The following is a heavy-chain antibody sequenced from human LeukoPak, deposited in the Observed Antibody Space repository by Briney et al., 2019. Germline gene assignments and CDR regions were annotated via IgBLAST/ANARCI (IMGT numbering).Heavy chain of an antibody. Sequence: SVKVSCKASGYTFSNYYIHWVRQAPGQGLEWMGGIIPVFGTSNYAQKFQGRVTITADESTRTAYMELSSLRSEDTAVYYCARVTGGRYCSTTSCYMRGWFDPWGQGTLVTVSS. CDR2: IIPVFGTS. CDR1: GYTFSNYY. D-gene: IGHD2-2*02. J-gene: IGHJ5*02. V-gene: IGHV1-69*13. CDR3: ARVTGGRYCSTTSCYMRGWFDP.